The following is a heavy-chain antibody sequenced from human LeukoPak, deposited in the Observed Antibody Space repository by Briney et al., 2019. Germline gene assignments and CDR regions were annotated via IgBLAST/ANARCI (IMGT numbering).Heavy chain of an antibody. Sequence: SETLSLTCAVYGGSFSGYYWSWIRQPPGKGLEWIGEINHSGSTNYNPSLKSRVTISVDTSKNQFSLKLSSVTAADTAVYYCASTNYDLLNWFDPWGQGTLVTVSP. CDR3: ASTNYDLLNWFDP. D-gene: IGHD3-3*01. CDR2: INHSGST. CDR1: GGSFSGYY. V-gene: IGHV4-34*01. J-gene: IGHJ5*02.